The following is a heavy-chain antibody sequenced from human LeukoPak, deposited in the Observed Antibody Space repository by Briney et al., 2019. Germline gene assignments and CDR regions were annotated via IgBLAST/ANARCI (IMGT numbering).Heavy chain of an antibody. CDR1: GYSISSGYY. J-gene: IGHJ4*02. V-gene: IGHV4-38-2*02. CDR2: IYHSGST. D-gene: IGHD3-10*01. Sequence: SETLSLTCTVSGYSISSGYYWGWIRQPPGKGLEWIGSIYHSGSTYYNPSLKSRVTISVDTSKNQFSLKLSSVTAADTAVYYCARAFGFGTDYFDYWGQGTLVTVSS. CDR3: ARAFGFGTDYFDY.